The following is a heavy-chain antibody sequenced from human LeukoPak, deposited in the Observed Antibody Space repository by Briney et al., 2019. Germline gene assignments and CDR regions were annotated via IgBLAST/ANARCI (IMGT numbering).Heavy chain of an antibody. CDR3: ANNYVWGSYTFDY. CDR1: GFTFSSYA. CDR2: ISYDGSNK. Sequence: GGSLRLSCAASGFTFSSYAMSWVRQAPGKGLEWVAVISYDGSNKYYADSVKGRFTISRDNSKNTLYLQMNSLRAEDTAVYYCANNYVWGSYTFDYWGQGTLVTVSS. D-gene: IGHD3-16*01. V-gene: IGHV3-30-3*01. J-gene: IGHJ4*02.